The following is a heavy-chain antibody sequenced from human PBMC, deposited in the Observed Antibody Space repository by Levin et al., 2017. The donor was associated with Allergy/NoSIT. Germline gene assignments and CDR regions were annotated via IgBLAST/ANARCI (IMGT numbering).Heavy chain of an antibody. Sequence: ASVKVSCKTSGGTFSSFAVNWVRQAPGQRLEWMGGIIPMSYITNYAQRFQGRVTFTADESTNTVYMELSSLRSEDTAVYYCARANHADSSGYYYLNWGQGTLVTVSS. J-gene: IGHJ4*02. V-gene: IGHV1-69*13. CDR2: IIPMSYIT. CDR3: ARANHADSSGYYYLN. D-gene: IGHD3-22*01. CDR1: GGTFSSFA.